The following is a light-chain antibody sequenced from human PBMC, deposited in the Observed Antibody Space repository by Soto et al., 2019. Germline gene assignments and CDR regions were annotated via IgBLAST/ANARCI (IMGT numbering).Light chain of an antibody. CDR2: KES. V-gene: IGKV1-5*03. CDR1: QTIISC. J-gene: IGKJ1*01. Sequence: VQMTQSHSTLSASVGDRVTITCRASQTIISCLSWYQQKPVKAPKLLIYKESTLKSGVPSRFSGSGSGTEFTLTISSLQPDDFATYYCQHYNSYSEAFAQGTKV. CDR3: QHYNSYSEA.